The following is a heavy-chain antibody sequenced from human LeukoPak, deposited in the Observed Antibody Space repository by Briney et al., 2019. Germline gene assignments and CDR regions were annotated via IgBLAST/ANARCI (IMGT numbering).Heavy chain of an antibody. Sequence: GGSLRLSCAASGFTFSNAWMSWVRQAPGKGLEWVGRIKSKTDGGTTDYAAPVKGRFTISRDDSKNTLYLQMNSLKTEDTAVYYCARDPTVDFWSGLQGVDYWGQGTLGTVSS. V-gene: IGHV3-15*01. CDR2: IKSKTDGGTT. D-gene: IGHD3-3*01. J-gene: IGHJ4*02. CDR1: GFTFSNAW. CDR3: ARDPTVDFWSGLQGVDY.